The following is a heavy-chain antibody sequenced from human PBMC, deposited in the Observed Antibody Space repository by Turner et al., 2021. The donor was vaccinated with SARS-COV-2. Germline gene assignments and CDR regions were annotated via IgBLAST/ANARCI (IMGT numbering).Heavy chain of an antibody. CDR2: IAYDATRT. Sequence: QLVESGGGVVQPGRSLRLPCVDSAYTFSTYAMHWVRQAPGKGLEWVGVIAYDATRTYYADSVRGRFTISRDNSKNTLYLQMDSLRNEDTALYYCARERAHSSFAPYYYGMDVWGQGTTVTVSS. CDR1: AYTFSTYA. D-gene: IGHD2-2*01. V-gene: IGHV3-30-3*01. CDR3: ARERAHSSFAPYYYGMDV. J-gene: IGHJ6*02.